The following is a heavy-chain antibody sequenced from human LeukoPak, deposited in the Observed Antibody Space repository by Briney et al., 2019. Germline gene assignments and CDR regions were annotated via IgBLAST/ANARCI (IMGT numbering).Heavy chain of an antibody. J-gene: IGHJ4*02. CDR3: ARDYQGGYGDKTVDY. D-gene: IGHD5-18*01. V-gene: IGHV4-4*02. CDR1: GFAFSRSW. CDR2: IYYSGST. Sequence: GSLRLSCVASGFAFSRSWMSWVRQAPGKGLEWIGSIYYSGSTYYNPSLKSRVTISVDTSKNQFSLKLSSVTAADTAVYYCARDYQGGYGDKTVDYWGQGTLVTVSS.